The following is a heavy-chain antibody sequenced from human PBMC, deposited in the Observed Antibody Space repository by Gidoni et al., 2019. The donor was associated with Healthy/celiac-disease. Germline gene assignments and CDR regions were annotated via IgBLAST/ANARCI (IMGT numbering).Heavy chain of an antibody. Sequence: EVQLVQSGAEVKKPGVSLKISCKGSGSSFTSYWIGWVRQMPGEGLEWMGSLYPGDSDTRYSPSFQGQVTISADKSISTAYLQWSSLKASDDAMYYCARPKFWGAGSGSYLDYWGQGTLVTVSS. CDR2: LYPGDSDT. V-gene: IGHV5-51*01. J-gene: IGHJ4*02. CDR3: ARPKFWGAGSGSYLDY. CDR1: GSSFTSYW. D-gene: IGHD3-10*01.